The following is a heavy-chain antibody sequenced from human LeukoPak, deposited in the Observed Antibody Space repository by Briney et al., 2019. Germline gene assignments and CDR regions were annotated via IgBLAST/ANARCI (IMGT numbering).Heavy chain of an antibody. Sequence: HPGGSLRLSCAASGFTFDDYTMHWVRQAPGKGLEWVSLISWDGGSTYYADSVKGRFTISRDNSKNSLYLRMNSLRAEDTAVYYCAKTYSSSWYFDYWGQGTLVTVSS. V-gene: IGHV3-43*01. CDR3: AKTYSSSWYFDY. CDR1: GFTFDDYT. D-gene: IGHD6-13*01. CDR2: ISWDGGST. J-gene: IGHJ4*02.